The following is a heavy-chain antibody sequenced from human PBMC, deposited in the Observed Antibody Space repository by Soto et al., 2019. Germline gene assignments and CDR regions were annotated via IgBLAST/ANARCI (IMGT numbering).Heavy chain of an antibody. Sequence: GGSLRLFCAASGFIFTSYSMVWVRQAPGKGLEWVSSISRRSDSIYYADSVKGRFTISRDNAQNSLYLQMNSLTSEDTAVYFCARDRSADSFAQYFQHWGQGTLVTVSS. D-gene: IGHD5-18*01. J-gene: IGHJ1*01. CDR3: ARDRSADSFAQYFQH. V-gene: IGHV3-21*01. CDR1: GFIFTSYS. CDR2: ISRRSDSI.